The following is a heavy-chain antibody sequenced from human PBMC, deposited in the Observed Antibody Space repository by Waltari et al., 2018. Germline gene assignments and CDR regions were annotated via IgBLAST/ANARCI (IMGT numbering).Heavy chain of an antibody. V-gene: IGHV1-69*12. CDR3: ASEGDSSGYYKGWFDP. Sequence: QVQLVQSGAAVKKPGSSVKVSCTAYGGTFSSYASSWVRQASGQGLEWMGGIIPSFGTANYAQKFQGRVTITADESTSTAYMDLSSLRSEYTAVYYCASEGDSSGYYKGWFDPWGQGTLVTVSS. J-gene: IGHJ5*02. D-gene: IGHD3-22*01. CDR1: GGTFSSYA. CDR2: IIPSFGTA.